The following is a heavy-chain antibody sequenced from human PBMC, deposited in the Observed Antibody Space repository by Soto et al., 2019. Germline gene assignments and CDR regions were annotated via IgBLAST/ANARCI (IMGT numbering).Heavy chain of an antibody. V-gene: IGHV4-39*01. D-gene: IGHD3-10*01. CDR3: ASIARNNYYGSGSPLPWGMDV. J-gene: IGHJ6*02. CDR1: GGSISSSSYY. CDR2: IYYSGST. Sequence: SETLSLTCTVSGGSISSSSYYWGWIRQPPGKGLEWIGSIYYSGSTYYNPFLKSRVTISVDTSKNQFSLKLSSVTAADTAVYYCASIARNNYYGSGSPLPWGMDVWGQGTTVTVSS.